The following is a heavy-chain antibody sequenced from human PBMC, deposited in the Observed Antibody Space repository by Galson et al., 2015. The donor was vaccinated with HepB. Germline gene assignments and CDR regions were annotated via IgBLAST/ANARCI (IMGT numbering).Heavy chain of an antibody. CDR2: TYYRSKWYN. CDR3: ARAPLGQWLPFDC. Sequence: CAISGDSVSSHSAAWTWIRQSPSRGLEWLGRTYYRSKWYNDYAVSVKSRITINPDTSKNQFSLQLNSVTPEDTAVYYCARAPLGQWLPFDCWGQGTLVTVSS. D-gene: IGHD6-19*01. V-gene: IGHV6-1*01. CDR1: GDSVSSHSAA. J-gene: IGHJ4*02.